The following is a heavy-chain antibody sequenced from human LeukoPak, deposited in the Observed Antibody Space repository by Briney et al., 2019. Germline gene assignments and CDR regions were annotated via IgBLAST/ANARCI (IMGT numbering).Heavy chain of an antibody. J-gene: IGHJ4*02. CDR2: IRSKVHTYAT. V-gene: IGHV3-73*01. Sequence: PGGSPKLSCSASGFSFSDSAMHWVRQASGKGLEWVGRIRSKVHTYATAYAASVQGRFTISRDDSKNTAYLQMKSLKTEDTAEYYCTTSPFDSSGYYYIYSWGQGTLVTVSS. D-gene: IGHD3-22*01. CDR1: GFSFSDSA. CDR3: TTSPFDSSGYYYIYS.